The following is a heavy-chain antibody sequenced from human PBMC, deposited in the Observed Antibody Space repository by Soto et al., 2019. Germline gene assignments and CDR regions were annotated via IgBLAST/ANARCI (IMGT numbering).Heavy chain of an antibody. V-gene: IGHV4-39*01. CDR2: IYYSGST. Sequence: SETLSLTCTVSGGSISSSSYYWGWIRQPPGKGLEWIGSIYYSGSTYYNPSLKSRVTISVDTSKNQFSLKLSSVTAADTAVYYCARLGYGSGSLIDYWGQGTLVTVSS. CDR1: GGSISSSSYY. D-gene: IGHD3-10*01. J-gene: IGHJ4*02. CDR3: ARLGYGSGSLIDY.